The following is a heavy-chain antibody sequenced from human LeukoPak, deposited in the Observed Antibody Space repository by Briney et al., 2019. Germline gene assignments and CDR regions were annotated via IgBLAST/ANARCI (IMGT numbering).Heavy chain of an antibody. CDR1: GFTFDDYG. V-gene: IGHV3-20*04. CDR2: INWNGGST. CDR3: ARDLSGLDYYDSSDYSPHFDY. Sequence: GGSLRLSCAASGFTFDDYGMSWVRQAPGKGLEWVSGINWNGGSTGYADSVKGRFTISRDNAKNSLYLQMNSLRSEDTAVYYCARDLSGLDYYDSSDYSPHFDYWGQGTLVTVSS. D-gene: IGHD3-22*01. J-gene: IGHJ4*02.